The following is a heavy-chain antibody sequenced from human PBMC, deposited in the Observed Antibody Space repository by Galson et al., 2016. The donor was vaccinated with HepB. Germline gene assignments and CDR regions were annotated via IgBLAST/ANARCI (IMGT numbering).Heavy chain of an antibody. CDR1: GFTFSSYS. CDR2: ISSSSSTI. D-gene: IGHD5-18*01. J-gene: IGHJ3*01. CDR3: VRGGDTVIGAAFDV. V-gene: IGHV3-48*02. Sequence: SLRLSCAASGFTFSSYSMNWVRQAPGKGLEWVSYISSSSSTIYYADSVKGRFTISRDNAKNSLYLQMNSLRDEDTAVYYCVRGGDTVIGAAFDVWGQGTMVTVSS.